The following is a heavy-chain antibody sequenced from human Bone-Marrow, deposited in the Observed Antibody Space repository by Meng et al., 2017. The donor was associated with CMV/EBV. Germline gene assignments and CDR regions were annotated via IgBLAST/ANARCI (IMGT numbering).Heavy chain of an antibody. J-gene: IGHJ2*01. V-gene: IGHV3-66*02. D-gene: IGHD4-23*01. CDR3: GRDLYGGNKRYFEL. Sequence: ESLKISCEASGFTVSTNYMSWVRQAPGKGLEWVSVIYSGGTTYYADSVKGRFTISRDNSKNTLYFQMNNLRPDDTAVYYCGRDLYGGNKRYFELWGHGTLVTVSS. CDR2: IYSGGTT. CDR1: GFTVSTNY.